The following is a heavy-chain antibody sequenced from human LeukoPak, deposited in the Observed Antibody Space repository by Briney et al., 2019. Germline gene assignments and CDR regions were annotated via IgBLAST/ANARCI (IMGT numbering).Heavy chain of an antibody. J-gene: IGHJ4*02. CDR2: IKGDGSDK. D-gene: IGHD2-2*01. Sequence: GGSLRLSCAASGFSLSSHWMSWIRQAPGKGLEWVADIKGDGSDKLYVDSVKGRFTISRDNAKNSLYLQMNSLRAEDTAVYYCAREYCSSTSCLYDYWGQGTLVTVSS. CDR1: GFSLSSHW. V-gene: IGHV3-7*01. CDR3: AREYCSSTSCLYDY.